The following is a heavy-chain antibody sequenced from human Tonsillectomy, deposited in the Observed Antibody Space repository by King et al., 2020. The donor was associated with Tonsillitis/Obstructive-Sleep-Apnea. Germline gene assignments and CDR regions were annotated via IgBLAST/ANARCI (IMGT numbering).Heavy chain of an antibody. CDR1: GFTFRNFG. Sequence: VQLVESGGGVVQPGRSLRLSCAASGFTFRNFGMHWVRQAPGKGPEWVAVIWYDGSNKYYADSVKGRFTISRDNSKNTLYLQMNSLRVEDTAVYYCARGNYDRSGYLDYWGQGTLVTVSS. V-gene: IGHV3-33*01. CDR3: ARGNYDRSGYLDY. J-gene: IGHJ4*02. D-gene: IGHD3-22*01. CDR2: IWYDGSNK.